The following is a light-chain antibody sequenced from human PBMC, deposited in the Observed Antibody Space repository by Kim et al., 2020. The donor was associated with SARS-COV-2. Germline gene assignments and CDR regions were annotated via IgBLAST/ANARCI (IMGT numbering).Light chain of an antibody. J-gene: IGKJ1*01. CDR2: AAS. V-gene: IGKV1-27*01. CDR1: QVISSS. CDR3: QKYERAPWT. Sequence: ASVGDRVTNTGRASQVISSSLAGYRQNPAKLPRLLIIAASALPSGVPSRFSGGGSGTDLTLPISSRQPENVATYYCQKYERAPWTFGQGTKVDIK.